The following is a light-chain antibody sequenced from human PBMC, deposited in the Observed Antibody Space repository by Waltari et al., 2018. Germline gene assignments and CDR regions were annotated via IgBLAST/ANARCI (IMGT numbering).Light chain of an antibody. CDR1: SSNIRGHG. CDR3: EAWDDSLSGWV. Sequence: QSVLTQPPSASGAPGQSVTIPCSGSSSNIRGHGVHWYQHLSGAAPKHLSYNNNQRPSGVPDRFSGSKSGTSASLAITGLRSEDEVDYYCEAWDDSLSGWVFGGGTRLTVL. CDR2: NNN. J-gene: IGLJ2*01. V-gene: IGLV1-47*02.